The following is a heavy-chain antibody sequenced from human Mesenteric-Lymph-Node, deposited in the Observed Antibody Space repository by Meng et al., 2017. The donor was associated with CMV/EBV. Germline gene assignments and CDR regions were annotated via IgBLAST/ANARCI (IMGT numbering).Heavy chain of an antibody. D-gene: IGHD2-2*01. Sequence: LSLTCAASGFTFSSYAMSWVRQAPGKGLEWVSAISGSGGSTYYADSVRGRFTISRDNSKNTLYLQMNSLRAEDTAVYYCAKVKGDCSSTSCYGGAGMDVWGQGTTVTVSS. CDR2: ISGSGGST. CDR1: GFTFSSYA. J-gene: IGHJ6*02. V-gene: IGHV3-23*01. CDR3: AKVKGDCSSTSCYGGAGMDV.